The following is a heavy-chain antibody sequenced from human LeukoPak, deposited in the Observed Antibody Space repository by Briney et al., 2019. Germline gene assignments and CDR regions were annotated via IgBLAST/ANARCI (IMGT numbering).Heavy chain of an antibody. CDR1: GFSFSSYA. CDR3: VRDRGTYRPIDY. CDR2: ISYTGTYI. J-gene: IGHJ4*02. Sequence: GGSLRLSCAASGFSFSSYAMHWVRQAPGKGLEWVSSISYTGTYIYYADSVKGRFTISRDNAQNSLYLQMNSLRAEDTAIYYCVRDRGTYRPIDYWGQGTLVTVSS. D-gene: IGHD1-26*01. V-gene: IGHV3-21*04.